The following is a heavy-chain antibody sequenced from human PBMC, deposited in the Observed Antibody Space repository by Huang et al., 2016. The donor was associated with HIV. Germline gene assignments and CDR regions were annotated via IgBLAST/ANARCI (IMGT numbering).Heavy chain of an antibody. Sequence: EEHLVESGGGLVQPGGSLRLSCEASGFKFSNYWMYRVSQAPGKGLMWVSRIKIDGRTTDYADSVKGRFTISRDNAKNTLYLQMSSLTAEDTAIYYCARAGGFEIWGQGTVVTVSS. D-gene: IGHD2-15*01. CDR3: ARAGGFEI. CDR1: GFKFSNYW. CDR2: IKIDGRTT. V-gene: IGHV3-74*01. J-gene: IGHJ3*02.